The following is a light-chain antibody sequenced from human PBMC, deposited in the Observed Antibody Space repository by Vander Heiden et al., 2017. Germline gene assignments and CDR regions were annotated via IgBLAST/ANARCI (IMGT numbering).Light chain of an antibody. J-gene: IGLJ2*01. V-gene: IGLV2-11*01. CDR1: SSDVGAYDY. CDR3: CSYAGSYTWI. Sequence: QSALTQPRSVSGSPGQSVPISCTGTSSDVGAYDYGSWYQQHPGKAPKLMIYDVSKRPSGIPDRFSGSKSGNTASLTISGLQAEDEADYYCCSYAGSYTWIFGGGTKLTVL. CDR2: DVS.